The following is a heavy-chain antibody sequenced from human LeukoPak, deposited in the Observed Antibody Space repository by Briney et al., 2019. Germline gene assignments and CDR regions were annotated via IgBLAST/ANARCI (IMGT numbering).Heavy chain of an antibody. J-gene: IGHJ1*01. Sequence: PGGSLRLSCAASGFTFSSYAMSWVRQAPGKGLEWVSAISPTSVYIYYADFVEGRFTISRDNSRNTVSLHMNNLRAEDTALYYCAQHESTETGFYIFWGQGTLVTVSS. V-gene: IGHV3-23*01. CDR3: AQHESTETGFYIF. CDR1: GFTFSSYA. D-gene: IGHD3-9*01. CDR2: ISPTSVYI.